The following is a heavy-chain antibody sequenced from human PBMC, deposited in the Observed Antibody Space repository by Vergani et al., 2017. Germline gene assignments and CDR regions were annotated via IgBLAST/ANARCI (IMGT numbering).Heavy chain of an antibody. J-gene: IGHJ6*03. Sequence: QVQLQQWGGGLLKPSETLSLTCVVNGGSFTSYHWTWIRQSPGEGLEWVGDIDHTGRPDYNPSLKRRLTMAVDKSRKQFSLTHNSVTATDTAIYFCARVNTETNGHLYYYYYMDVWGQGTAVTVS. CDR1: GGSFTSYH. D-gene: IGHD4-11*01. CDR3: ARVNTETNGHLYYYYYMDV. V-gene: IGHV4-34*01. CDR2: IDHTGRP.